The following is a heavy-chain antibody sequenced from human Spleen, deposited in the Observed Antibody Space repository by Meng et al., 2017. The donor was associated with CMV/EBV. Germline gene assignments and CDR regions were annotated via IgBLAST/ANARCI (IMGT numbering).Heavy chain of an antibody. CDR3: ARGPVSSGYYLLDY. CDR1: GYTFTSYD. D-gene: IGHD3-22*01. Sequence: QVQLVQSGAEVKKPGASVKVPCKASGYTFTSYDINWVRQATGQGLEWMGWMNPNSGNTGYAQKFQGRVTMTRNTSISTAYMELSSLRSEDTAVYYCARGPVSSGYYLLDYWGQGTLVTVSS. V-gene: IGHV1-8*01. CDR2: MNPNSGNT. J-gene: IGHJ4*02.